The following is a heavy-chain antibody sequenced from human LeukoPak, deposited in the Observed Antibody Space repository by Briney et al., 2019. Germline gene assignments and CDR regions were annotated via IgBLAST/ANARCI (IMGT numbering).Heavy chain of an antibody. J-gene: IGHJ6*02. CDR1: GYTFTSYD. D-gene: IGHD3-22*01. CDR3: ARDRFFSQIVPSRETGMDV. V-gene: IGHV1-8*01. CDR2: MNPNSGNT. Sequence: GASVKVSCKASGYTFTSYDINWVRQATGQGLEWMGWMNPNSGNTGYAQKFQGRVTMTRNTSISTAYMELRSLRSDDTAVYYRARDRFFSQIVPSRETGMDVWGQGTTVTVSS.